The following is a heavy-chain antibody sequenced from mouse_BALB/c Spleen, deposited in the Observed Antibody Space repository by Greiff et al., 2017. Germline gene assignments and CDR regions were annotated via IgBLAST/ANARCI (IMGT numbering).Heavy chain of an antibody. CDR1: GFAFSSYD. D-gene: IGHD4-1*01. V-gene: IGHV5-12-1*01. CDR2: ISSGGGST. Sequence: EVKLVESGGGLVKPGGSLKLSCAASGFAFSSYDMSWVRQTPEKRLEWVAYISSGGGSTYYPDTVKGRFTISRDNAKNTLYLQMSSLKSEDTAMYYCARHRTGFDYWGQGTTLTVSS. J-gene: IGHJ2*01. CDR3: ARHRTGFDY.